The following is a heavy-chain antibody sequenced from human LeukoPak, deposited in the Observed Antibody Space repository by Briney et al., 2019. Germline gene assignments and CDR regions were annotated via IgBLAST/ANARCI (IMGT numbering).Heavy chain of an antibody. D-gene: IGHD5-24*01. CDR3: ASNPHRDGPLNC. Sequence: WETLSLTCAVYGGSFSTYYWSWIRQPPGRGLEWIGEINRSGTINYNPSLESRVTMSIDTSKNQLSLKLRSVTAADTAVYYCASNPHRDGPLNCWGQGTLVTVSS. CDR2: INRSGTI. V-gene: IGHV4-34*01. J-gene: IGHJ4*02. CDR1: GGSFSTYY.